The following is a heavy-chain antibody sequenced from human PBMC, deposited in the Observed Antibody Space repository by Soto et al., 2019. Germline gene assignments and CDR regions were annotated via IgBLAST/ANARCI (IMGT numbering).Heavy chain of an antibody. V-gene: IGHV3-30*18. Sequence: GGSLRLSCAASGFTFSSYDMHWVRQAPGKGLEWVAVISYDGSNKYYADSVKGRFTISRDNSKNTLYLQMNSLRAEDTAVYYCAKSKGAGPFDYWGQGTLVTVSS. D-gene: IGHD6-19*01. CDR2: ISYDGSNK. J-gene: IGHJ4*02. CDR1: GFTFSSYD. CDR3: AKSKGAGPFDY.